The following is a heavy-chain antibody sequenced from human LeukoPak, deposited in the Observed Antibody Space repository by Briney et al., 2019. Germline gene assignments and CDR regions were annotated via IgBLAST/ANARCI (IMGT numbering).Heavy chain of an antibody. CDR1: GFTFRNFW. V-gene: IGHV3-74*01. CDR2: IIYDGAAT. D-gene: IGHD3-10*01. CDR3: TREKVLRGDYYYYMDV. Sequence: GGSLRLSCAASGFTFRNFWMHWVRHVPGEGLVWVSRIIYDGAATNYADSVRGRFTISRDNANNMLYLQMNSLRVEDTGIYYCTREKVLRGDYYYYMDVWGKGTTVTVPS. J-gene: IGHJ6*03.